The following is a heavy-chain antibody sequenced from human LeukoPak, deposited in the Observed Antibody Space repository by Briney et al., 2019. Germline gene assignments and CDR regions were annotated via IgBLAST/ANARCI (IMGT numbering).Heavy chain of an antibody. CDR1: GYSTSSGYF. V-gene: IGHV4-38-2*02. CDR2: IYHSGST. D-gene: IGHD3-10*01. CDR3: ARGPRRNYYGSGSYGDY. J-gene: IGHJ4*02. Sequence: SETLSLTCTVSGYSTSSGYFWGWIRQPPGKGLECIGTIYHSGSTNYNPSLKSRVTISVDTSKNQFSLKLSSVTAADTAVYYCARGPRRNYYGSGSYGDYWGQGTLVTVSS.